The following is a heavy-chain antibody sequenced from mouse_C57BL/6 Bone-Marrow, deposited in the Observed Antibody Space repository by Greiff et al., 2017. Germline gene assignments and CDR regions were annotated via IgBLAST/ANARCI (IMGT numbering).Heavy chain of an antibody. CDR2: IDPSDSYT. CDR1: GYTFTSYW. CDR3: AIYYGSSGDY. J-gene: IGHJ4*01. D-gene: IGHD1-1*01. V-gene: IGHV1-69*01. Sequence: QVQLQQPGAELVMPGASVKLSCKASGYTFTSYWMHWVKQRPGQGLEWIGEIDPSDSYTNYNQKFKGKSTLTVDQSSSTAYMQLSSLTSEDSAVYYCAIYYGSSGDYWGQGTSVTVSS.